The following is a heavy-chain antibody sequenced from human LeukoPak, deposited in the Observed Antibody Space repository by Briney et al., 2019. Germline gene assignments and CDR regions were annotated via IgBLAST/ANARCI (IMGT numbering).Heavy chain of an antibody. CDR1: GFSFSSYD. V-gene: IGHV3-13*01. CDR2: IGTAGDT. CDR3: ARGGGYRSDLRGLRFYGLDV. D-gene: IGHD5-24*01. J-gene: IGHJ6*02. Sequence: PGGSLRLSCAASGFSFSSYDMHWVRQVRGKGLEWVSAIGTAGDTFYPGSVKGRFTISRENVKGSVYLQMNSLRAEDTAVYYCARGGGYRSDLRGLRFYGLDVWGQGTTVTVSS.